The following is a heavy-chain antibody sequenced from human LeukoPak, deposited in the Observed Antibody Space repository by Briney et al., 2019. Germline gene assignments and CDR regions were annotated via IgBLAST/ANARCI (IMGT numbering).Heavy chain of an antibody. Sequence: GGSLRLSCAASGFTFSSYWMHWVRQAPGKGLVWVSRINTDGSSTSYADSVKGRFTISRDNAKNTLYLQMNSLRAEDTAVYYCARAGATMVRGVIRYYYYYMDVWGKGTTVTVSS. CDR1: GFTFSSYW. CDR3: ARAGATMVRGVIRYYYYYMDV. D-gene: IGHD3-10*01. J-gene: IGHJ6*03. V-gene: IGHV3-74*01. CDR2: INTDGSST.